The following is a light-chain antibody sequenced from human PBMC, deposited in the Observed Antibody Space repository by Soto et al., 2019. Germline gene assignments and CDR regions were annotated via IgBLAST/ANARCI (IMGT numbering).Light chain of an antibody. Sequence: QSVLTQPPSASVTPGQRVTISCSGSSSNIGSNYVYWYHQLPGMAPKLLVYSNDQRPSGVPDRFSGSKSGTSASLAISWLRSEDEADYYCAAWDDSLGGQVFGTGTKVTVL. J-gene: IGLJ1*01. CDR3: AAWDDSLGGQV. CDR1: SSNIGSNY. V-gene: IGLV1-47*02. CDR2: SND.